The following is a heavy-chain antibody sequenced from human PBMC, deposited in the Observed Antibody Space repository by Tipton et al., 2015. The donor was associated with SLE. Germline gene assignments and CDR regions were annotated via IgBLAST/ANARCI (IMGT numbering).Heavy chain of an antibody. CDR2: INSDGNST. CDR3: ARSWRSYWYFDL. V-gene: IGHV3-74*01. J-gene: IGHJ2*01. D-gene: IGHD1-26*01. CDR1: GFTFSRYW. Sequence: SLRLSCAASGFTFSRYWMHWVRQAPGKGLVWVSRINSDGNSTNYADSVKGRFTISGDNAKNTLYLQMNSLRAEDTAVYYCARSWRSYWYFDLWGRGTLVTVSS.